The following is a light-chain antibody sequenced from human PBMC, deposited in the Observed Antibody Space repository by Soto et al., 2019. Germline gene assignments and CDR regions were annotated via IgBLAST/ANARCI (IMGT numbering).Light chain of an antibody. V-gene: IGKV3-11*01. CDR1: QSVSSY. Sequence: EIVLTQAPATLSLSPGERATLSCRASQSVSSYLAWYQQKPGQAPRLLIYDASNRATGIPARFSGSGSETDFTLTISSLEPEDFAVYYCQQRSNWPLTFGGGTKVDNK. J-gene: IGKJ4*01. CDR3: QQRSNWPLT. CDR2: DAS.